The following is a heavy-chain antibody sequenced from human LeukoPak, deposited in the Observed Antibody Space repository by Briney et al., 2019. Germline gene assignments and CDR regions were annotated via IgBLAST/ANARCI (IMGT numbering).Heavy chain of an antibody. Sequence: GGSLRLSCEASGFTFRDAWMNWVRRVPGKGLEWVGRFKSKSDGGTIDYAAPVKGRFTMSRDDSKNTLYLQMNSLRAEDTAVYYCARDWYQLPIYYYYYGMDVWGQGTTVTVSS. J-gene: IGHJ6*02. CDR1: GFTFRDAW. V-gene: IGHV3-15*07. CDR2: FKSKSDGGTI. D-gene: IGHD2-2*01. CDR3: ARDWYQLPIYYYYYGMDV.